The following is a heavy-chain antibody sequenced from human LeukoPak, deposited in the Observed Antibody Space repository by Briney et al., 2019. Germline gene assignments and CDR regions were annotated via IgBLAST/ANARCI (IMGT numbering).Heavy chain of an antibody. V-gene: IGHV1-18*01. CDR1: GYTFTSYG. J-gene: IGHJ4*02. CDR3: ARSTAYWYSSGWSFDY. CDR2: ISAYNGNT. D-gene: IGHD6-19*01. Sequence: TSVKVSCKASGYTFTSYGISWVRQAPGQGLEWVGWISAYNGNTNYAQKLQGRVTMTTDTSTSTAYMELRSLRSDDTAVYYCARSTAYWYSSGWSFDYWGQGTLVTVSS.